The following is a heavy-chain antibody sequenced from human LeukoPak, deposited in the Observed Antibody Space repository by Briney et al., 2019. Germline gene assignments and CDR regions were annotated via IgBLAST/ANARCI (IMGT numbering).Heavy chain of an antibody. CDR2: ISSSSSYI. CDR3: ARDTLGEGEDANYAVYYFDY. D-gene: IGHD4/OR15-4a*01. V-gene: IGHV3-21*01. Sequence: PGGSLRPSCAASGFTFSSYSMNWVRQAPGKGLEWVSSISSSSSYIYYADSVKGRFTISRDNAKNSLDLQMNSLRADDTAVYYCARDTLGEGEDANYAVYYFDYWGQGTVVTVSS. CDR1: GFTFSSYS. J-gene: IGHJ4*02.